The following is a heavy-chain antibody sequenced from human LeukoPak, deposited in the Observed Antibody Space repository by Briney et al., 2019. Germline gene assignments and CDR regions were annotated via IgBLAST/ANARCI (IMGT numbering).Heavy chain of an antibody. CDR1: GFTFSSYS. CDR2: ISSSSSYI. CDR3: ARINGYSSGWGIDY. J-gene: IGHJ4*02. D-gene: IGHD6-19*01. Sequence: GGSLRLSCAASGFTFSSYSMNWVRQAPGKGLEWGSSISSSSSYIYYADSVKGRFTISRDNAKNSLYLQMISLRAEDTAVYYCARINGYSSGWGIDYWGQGTLVTVSS. V-gene: IGHV3-21*01.